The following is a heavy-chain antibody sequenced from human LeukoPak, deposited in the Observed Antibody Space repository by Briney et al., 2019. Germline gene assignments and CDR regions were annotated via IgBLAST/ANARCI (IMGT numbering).Heavy chain of an antibody. J-gene: IGHJ4*02. D-gene: IGHD4-11*01. CDR3: ARSEINDYSRY. CDR1: GGSISSGSYY. Sequence: PSQTLSLTCTVSGGSISSGSYYWSWIRQPAGKGLEWIGRIYTSGSTNYNPSLKSRVTISVDTSKNQFSLKMRAVTAADTAVYYCARSEINDYSRYWGQGTLVTVSS. V-gene: IGHV4-61*02. CDR2: IYTSGST.